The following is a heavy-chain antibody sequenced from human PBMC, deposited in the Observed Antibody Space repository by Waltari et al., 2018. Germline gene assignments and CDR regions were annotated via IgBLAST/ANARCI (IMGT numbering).Heavy chain of an antibody. Sequence: QVQLQESGPGLVKPSETLSLTCTVPGGPISSYYWSWIRQPPGTGLEWIGYIYYSGSTNYNPSLKSRVTISVDTSKNQFSLKLSSVTAADTAVYYCARLGQLPYSPGQHWYFDLWGRGTLVTVSS. J-gene: IGHJ2*01. CDR2: IYYSGST. D-gene: IGHD2-2*02. V-gene: IGHV4-59*08. CDR1: GGPISSYY. CDR3: ARLGQLPYSPGQHWYFDL.